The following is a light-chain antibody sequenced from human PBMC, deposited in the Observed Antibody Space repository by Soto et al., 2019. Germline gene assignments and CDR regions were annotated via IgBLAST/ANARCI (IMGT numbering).Light chain of an antibody. Sequence: QSVLTQPPSVSAAPGQKVTISCYGSSSNIGNNYVSWYQQLPGTAPKLLIYDNNKRPSGIPDRFSGSKSGTSATLGITGLQTGDEADYYCGTWDSSLSALFGGGTKLTVL. V-gene: IGLV1-51*01. J-gene: IGLJ2*01. CDR1: SSNIGNNY. CDR3: GTWDSSLSAL. CDR2: DNN.